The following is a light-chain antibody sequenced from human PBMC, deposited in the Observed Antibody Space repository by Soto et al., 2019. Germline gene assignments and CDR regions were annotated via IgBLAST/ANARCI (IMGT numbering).Light chain of an antibody. J-gene: IGKJ4*01. Sequence: TQSPSTLSASVGDRVTLSCRASQSIRSNLAWYQQRPGQTPRLLIFVASTRATGIPARFTGSGSGTEFTLTISSLQSDDFAMYYCQQYNNWPLTFGGGTKVDIK. V-gene: IGKV3-15*01. CDR2: VAS. CDR1: QSIRSN. CDR3: QQYNNWPLT.